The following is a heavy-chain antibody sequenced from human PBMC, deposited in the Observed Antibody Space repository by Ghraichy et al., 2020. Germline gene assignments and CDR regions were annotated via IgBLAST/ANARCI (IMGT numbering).Heavy chain of an antibody. CDR1: GFTFSSYG. Sequence: GGSLRLSCAASGFTFSSYGMHWVRQAPGKGLEWVAVIWYDESNKYYADSVKGRFTISRDNSKNTLYLQMNSLRAEDTAVYYCARVGSSGPSYYFDYWGQGTLVTVSS. CDR2: IWYDESNK. CDR3: ARVGSSGPSYYFDY. D-gene: IGHD3-22*01. V-gene: IGHV3-33*01. J-gene: IGHJ4*02.